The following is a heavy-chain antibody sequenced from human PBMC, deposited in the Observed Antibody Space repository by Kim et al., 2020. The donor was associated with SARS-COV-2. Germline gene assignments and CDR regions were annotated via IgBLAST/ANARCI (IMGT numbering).Heavy chain of an antibody. J-gene: IGHJ5*02. Sequence: SKANSYGTAYAASVKGRFTISRDDSKNTAYLQMNSLKTEDTAVYYCTRHDTWGQGTLVTVSS. V-gene: IGHV3-73*01. CDR3: TRHDT. CDR2: SKANSYGT.